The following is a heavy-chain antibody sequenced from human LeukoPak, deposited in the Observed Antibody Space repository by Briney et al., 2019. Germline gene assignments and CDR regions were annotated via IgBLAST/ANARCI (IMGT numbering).Heavy chain of an antibody. CDR2: IYYSGST. D-gene: IGHD3-3*01. CDR3: ARTYYDFWSGYYLSRFDP. CDR1: GGSISSYY. Sequence: SETLSLTCTVSGGSISSYYWSWIRQPPGKGLEWIGYIYYSGSTNYNPSLKSRVTISVDTSKNQFSLKLSSVTAADTAVYYCARTYYDFWSGYYLSRFDPWGQGILVTVSS. J-gene: IGHJ5*02. V-gene: IGHV4-59*01.